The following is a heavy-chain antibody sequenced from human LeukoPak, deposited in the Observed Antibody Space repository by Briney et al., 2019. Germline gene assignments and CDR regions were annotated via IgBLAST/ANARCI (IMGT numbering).Heavy chain of an antibody. CDR2: IHYSGRA. J-gene: IGHJ6*02. CDR1: GDSMSGSY. Sequence: KPSETLSLTCTVSGDSMSGSYWTWVRQPPGQGLEWIGQIHYSGRADYNLSLKRRITISVDTSKNQMSLTLTSVTAADTAIYYCEKFGVDYDMGVWGQGTTVTVSS. V-gene: IGHV4-59*01. CDR3: EKFGVDYDMGV. D-gene: IGHD3-16*01.